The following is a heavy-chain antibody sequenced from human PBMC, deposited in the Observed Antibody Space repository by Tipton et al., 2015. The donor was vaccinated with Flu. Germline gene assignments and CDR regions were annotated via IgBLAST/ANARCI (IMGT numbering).Heavy chain of an antibody. Sequence: LRLSCTVSGGSISSHYWSWIRQPAGKGLEWIGRFYTSGTTNYNPSLKSRLTISVDTSKNQFSLKLGSVTAADTAVYYCARSDFWSGSAKAFDIWGQGTMVTVSS. D-gene: IGHD3-3*01. J-gene: IGHJ3*02. CDR3: ARSDFWSGSAKAFDI. CDR2: FYTSGTT. V-gene: IGHV4-4*07. CDR1: GGSISSHY.